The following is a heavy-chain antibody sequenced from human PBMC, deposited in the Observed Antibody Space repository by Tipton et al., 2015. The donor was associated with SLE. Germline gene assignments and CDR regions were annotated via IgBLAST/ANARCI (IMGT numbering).Heavy chain of an antibody. CDR2: IYYSGST. CDR3: ARVREGGSSWYFDY. J-gene: IGHJ4*02. Sequence: TLSLTCTVSGGSISSYYWSWIRQPPGKGLEWIGYIYYSGSTNYNPSLKSRVTMSVDTSKNQFSLKLSSVDAADTAVYYCARVREGGSSWYFDYWGQGTLVTVSS. V-gene: IGHV4-59*12. D-gene: IGHD6-13*01. CDR1: GGSISSYY.